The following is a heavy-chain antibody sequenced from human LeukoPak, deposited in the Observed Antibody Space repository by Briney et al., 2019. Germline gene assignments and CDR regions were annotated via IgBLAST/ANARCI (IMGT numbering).Heavy chain of an antibody. CDR2: IKQDGSVK. Sequence: GGSLRLSCAASGFTFSNYWMTWVRQAPGKGLEWVANIKQDGSVKYYVDSVKGRFTISRDNSKNTLYLQMNSLRAEDTAVYYCARDCSSTSCWQFDYWGQGTLVTVSS. CDR1: GFTFSNYW. D-gene: IGHD2-2*01. V-gene: IGHV3-7*01. J-gene: IGHJ4*02. CDR3: ARDCSSTSCWQFDY.